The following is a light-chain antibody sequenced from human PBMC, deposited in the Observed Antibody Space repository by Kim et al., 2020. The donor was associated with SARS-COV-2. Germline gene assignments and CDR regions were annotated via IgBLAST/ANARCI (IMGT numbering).Light chain of an antibody. Sequence: SPGERVTLSDRASQSVNSNLAWYQQKPGQAPRLLIYAASARATGLPARFSGSGSGTEFTLTISSLQSEDYAIYYCQQYNKWPPWTFGQGTKVEIK. V-gene: IGKV3-15*01. J-gene: IGKJ1*01. CDR3: QQYNKWPPWT. CDR1: QSVNSN. CDR2: AAS.